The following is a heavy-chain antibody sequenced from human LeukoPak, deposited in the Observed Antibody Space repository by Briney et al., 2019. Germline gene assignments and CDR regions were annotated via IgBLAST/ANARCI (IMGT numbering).Heavy chain of an antibody. J-gene: IGHJ4*02. V-gene: IGHV3-30*18. CDR1: GFTFSSYE. Sequence: PGGSLRLSCAASGFTFSSYEMNWVRQAPGKGLEWVAVISYDGSNKYYADSVKGRFTISRDNSKNTLYLQMNSLRAEDTAVYYCAKVSYSGSYYSDFDYWGQGTLVTVSS. CDR2: ISYDGSNK. CDR3: AKVSYSGSYYSDFDY. D-gene: IGHD1-26*01.